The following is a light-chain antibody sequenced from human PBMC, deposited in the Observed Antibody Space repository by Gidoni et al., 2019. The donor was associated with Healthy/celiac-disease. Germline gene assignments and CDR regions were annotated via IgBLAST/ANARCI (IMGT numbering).Light chain of an antibody. V-gene: IGKV1-39*01. J-gene: IGKJ1*01. Sequence: DIQMTPSPSSLSASVGDRVTITCRASQSISSYLHWYQQKPGKAPKLLIYAASSLQSGVPSRFSGSGSGTDFTLTISSLQPEDFATYYCQQSYSTPWTVGQGTKVEIK. CDR3: QQSYSTPWT. CDR2: AAS. CDR1: QSISSY.